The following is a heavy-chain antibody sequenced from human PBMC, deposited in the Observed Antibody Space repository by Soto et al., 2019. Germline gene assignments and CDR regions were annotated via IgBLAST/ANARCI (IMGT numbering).Heavy chain of an antibody. CDR1: GGTFSSYT. CDR2: IIPILGIA. D-gene: IGHD2-15*01. V-gene: IGHV1-69*08. J-gene: IGHJ6*03. CDR3: ARELGGVVADYYYYYYMDV. Sequence: QVQLVQSGAEVKKPGSSVKVSCKASGGTFSSYTISWVRQAPGQGLEWMGRIIPILGIANYAQKFQGRVTITADKSTSTACMELSSLRSEDTAVYYCARELGGVVADYYYYYYMDVWGKGTTVTVSS.